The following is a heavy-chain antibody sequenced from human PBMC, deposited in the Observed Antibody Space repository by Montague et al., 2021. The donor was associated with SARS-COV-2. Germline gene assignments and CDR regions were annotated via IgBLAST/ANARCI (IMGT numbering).Heavy chain of an antibody. CDR1: GGSISSSSYY. J-gene: IGHJ4*02. CDR3: ARQMSQSSIFGVVIQYFFDY. CDR2: IYYSGST. D-gene: IGHD3-3*01. Sequence: SETLSLTCTVSGGSISSSSYYWGWIRQPPGKGLEWIGSIYYSGSTYYNPSLKSRVTISVGTSKNQFSLKLSSVTAADTAVYYCARQMSQSSIFGVVIQYFFDYWGQGTLVTVSS. V-gene: IGHV4-39*01.